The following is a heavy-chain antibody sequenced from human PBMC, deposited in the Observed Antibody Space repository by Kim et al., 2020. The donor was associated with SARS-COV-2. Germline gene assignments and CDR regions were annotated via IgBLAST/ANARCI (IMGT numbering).Heavy chain of an antibody. V-gene: IGHV1-24*01. CDR3: ATRGRYSGYDWHMGNWFDP. CDR2: FDPEDGET. CDR1: GYTLTELS. J-gene: IGHJ5*02. Sequence: ASVKVSCKVSGYTLTELSMHWVRQAPGKGLEWMGGFDPEDGETIYAQKFQGRVTMTEDTSTDTAYMELSSLRSEDTAVYYCATRGRYSGYDWHMGNWFDPWGQGTLVTVSS. D-gene: IGHD5-12*01.